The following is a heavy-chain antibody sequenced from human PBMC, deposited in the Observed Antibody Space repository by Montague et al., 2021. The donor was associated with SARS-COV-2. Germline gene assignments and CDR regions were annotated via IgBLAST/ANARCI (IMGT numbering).Heavy chain of an antibody. D-gene: IGHD2-15*01. V-gene: IGHV4-61*01. J-gene: IGHJ5*02. CDR2: IDDSGST. Sequence: SETLSLTCTVTGDSVISDRYYWSWIRQSPGKGLEWIGCIDDSGSTSYNPSLHSRVTITIDTSKNQFSLKLMSVTPADTTVYYCVKGSGDPWGQGTLVTVSS. CDR1: GDSVISDRYY. CDR3: VKGSGDP.